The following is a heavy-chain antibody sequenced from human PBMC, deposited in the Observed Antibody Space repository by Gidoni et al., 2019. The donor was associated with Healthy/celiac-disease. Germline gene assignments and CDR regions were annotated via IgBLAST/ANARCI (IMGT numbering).Heavy chain of an antibody. CDR1: GFTFSNAW. Sequence: EVQLVESGGGLVKPGGSLRISCAASGFTFSNAWMSWVRQAPGKGLEWVGRIKSKTDGGTTDYAAPVKGRFTISRDDSKNTLYLQMNSLKTEDTAVYYCTTAHRWELLGGFDYWGQGTLVTVSS. V-gene: IGHV3-15*01. D-gene: IGHD1-26*01. CDR3: TTAHRWELLGGFDY. J-gene: IGHJ4*02. CDR2: IKSKTDGGTT.